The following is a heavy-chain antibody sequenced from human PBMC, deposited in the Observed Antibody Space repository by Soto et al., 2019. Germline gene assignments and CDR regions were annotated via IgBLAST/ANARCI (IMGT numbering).Heavy chain of an antibody. D-gene: IGHD2-2*02. CDR3: ARIPGAPYDFDY. J-gene: IGHJ4*02. V-gene: IGHV4-30-4*01. CDR1: GGSISSGDYY. CDR2: IYYSGST. Sequence: LSLTCTVSGGSISSGDYYWSWIRQPPGKGLEWIGYIYYSGSTYYNPSLKSRVTISVDTSKNQFSLKLSSVTAADTAVYYCARIPGAPYDFDYWGQGTLVTVSS.